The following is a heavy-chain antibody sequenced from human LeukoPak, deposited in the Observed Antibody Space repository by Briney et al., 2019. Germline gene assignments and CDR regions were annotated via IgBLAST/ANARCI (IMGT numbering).Heavy chain of an antibody. V-gene: IGHV4-59*01. CDR2: IYYSGST. D-gene: IGHD3-10*01. J-gene: IGHJ3*01. CDR3: ARDLESFDSGS. CDR1: GGSISSYN. Sequence: PSETLSLTCTDPGGSISSYNWSWIRQPPGKGLEWIGYIYYSGSTNYNPSLKSRVTISVDTSKNQCSLKLSSVTAADTAVYYCARDLESFDSGSWGQGTMVTVSS.